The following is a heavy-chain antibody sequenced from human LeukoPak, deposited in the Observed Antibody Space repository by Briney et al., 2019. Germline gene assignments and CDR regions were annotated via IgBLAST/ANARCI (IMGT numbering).Heavy chain of an antibody. CDR3: ARDQHDYGGNSSIY. V-gene: IGHV3-21*01. D-gene: IGHD4-23*01. Sequence: GGSLRLSXAASGFTFSSYSMNWVRQAPGKGLEWVSSISSSSSYIYYADSVKGRFTISRDNAKNSLYLQMNSLRAEDTAVYYCARDQHDYGGNSSIYWGQGTLVTGSS. CDR2: ISSSSSYI. CDR1: GFTFSSYS. J-gene: IGHJ4*02.